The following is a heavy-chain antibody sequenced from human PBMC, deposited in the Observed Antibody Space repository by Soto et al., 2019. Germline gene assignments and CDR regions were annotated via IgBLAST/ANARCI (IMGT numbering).Heavy chain of an antibody. V-gene: IGHV3-64*02. Sequence: GSLRLSCSASGFSFTNFAMHCVRQAPGKRLEYVSAITANGGPTYYADSVRGRFTISRDNSKNTLYLQMGSLRAEDMAVYYCARGIFDSYGIVVWGPGTPVTVSS. D-gene: IGHD2-15*01. J-gene: IGHJ6*02. CDR2: ITANGGPT. CDR1: GFSFTNFA. CDR3: ARGIFDSYGIVV.